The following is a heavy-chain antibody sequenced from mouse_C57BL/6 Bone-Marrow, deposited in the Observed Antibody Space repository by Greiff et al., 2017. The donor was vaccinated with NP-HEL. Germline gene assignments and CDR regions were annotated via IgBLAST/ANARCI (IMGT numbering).Heavy chain of an antibody. D-gene: IGHD1-1*01. V-gene: IGHV1-26*01. CDR3: AREGIYSNWYCDV. CDR2: INPNNGGT. CDR1: GYTFTDYY. J-gene: IGHJ1*03. Sequence: EVQLQQSGPELVKPGASVKISCKASGYTFTDYYMNWVKQSHGKSLEWIGDINPNNGGTSYNQKFKGKATLTVDKSSSTAYMELRSLTSEDSAVYYCAREGIYSNWYCDVWGTGTTVTVSS.